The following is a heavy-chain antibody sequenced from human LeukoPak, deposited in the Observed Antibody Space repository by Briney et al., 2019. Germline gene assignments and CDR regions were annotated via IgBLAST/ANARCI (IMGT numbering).Heavy chain of an antibody. CDR1: GFIFSGSW. CDR2: IRKDGSEK. CDR3: TTDTWYSAGH. D-gene: IGHD2-15*01. Sequence: GGSLRLSCTASGFIFSGSWMAWIRQAPGKGLEWVAIIRKDGSEKYYVDSMKGRFTISRDNAKNSLFLQMNSLRAEDTAIYYCTTDTWYSAGHWGQGTLVTVSS. J-gene: IGHJ4*02. V-gene: IGHV3-7*03.